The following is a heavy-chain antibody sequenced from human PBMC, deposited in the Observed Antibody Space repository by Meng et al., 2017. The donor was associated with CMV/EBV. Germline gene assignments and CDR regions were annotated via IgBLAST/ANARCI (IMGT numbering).Heavy chain of an antibody. D-gene: IGHD2-2*01. CDR1: GYY. CDR3: ARGGGYCSSTSCYQRRYWYFDL. CDR2: INHSGST. Sequence: GYYWSWIRQPPGKGLEWIGEINHSGSTNYNPSLKSRVTISVDTSKNQFSLKLSSVTAADTAVYYCARGGGYCSSTSCYQRRYWYFDLWGRGTLVTV. J-gene: IGHJ2*01. V-gene: IGHV4-34*01.